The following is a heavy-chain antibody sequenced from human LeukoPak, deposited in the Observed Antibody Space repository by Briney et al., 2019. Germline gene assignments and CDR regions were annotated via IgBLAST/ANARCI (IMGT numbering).Heavy chain of an antibody. V-gene: IGHV3-30*02. D-gene: IGHD3-3*01. CDR3: AKDREDFWSGYSLLDY. CDR2: IRYDGSNK. J-gene: IGHJ4*02. CDR1: GFTFSSYG. Sequence: SGGSLRLSCAASGFTFSSYGMHRVRQAPGKGLEWVAFIRYDGSNKYYADSVKGRFTISRDNSKNTLYLQMNSLRAEDTAVYYCAKDREDFWSGYSLLDYWGQGTLVTVSS.